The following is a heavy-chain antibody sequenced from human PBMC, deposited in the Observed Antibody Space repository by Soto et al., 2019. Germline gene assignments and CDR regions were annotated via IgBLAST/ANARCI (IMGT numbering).Heavy chain of an antibody. D-gene: IGHD3-3*01. CDR2: INAGNGNT. CDR1: GYTLTSYA. V-gene: IGHV1-3*01. J-gene: IGHJ5*02. CDR3: AKPYCIFNSCFDNWFDP. Sequence: ASVKVSCKASGYTLTSYAMHWVRQAPGQRLEWMGWINAGNGNTKYSQKFQGRVTITRDTSASTAYMELNSLRPEDTAVYYCAKPYCIFNSCFDNWFDPWGQGTLVTVSS.